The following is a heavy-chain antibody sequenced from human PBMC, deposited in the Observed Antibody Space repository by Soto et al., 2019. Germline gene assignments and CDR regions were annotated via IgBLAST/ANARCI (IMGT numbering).Heavy chain of an antibody. Sequence: QVQLVQSGAEVKKPGSSVKVSCQASGGTFSSYAISWVRQAPGQGLEWMGGIIPIFGTANYAQKFQGRVTITADESTSTAYMELSSLRSEDTAVYYCASGDYDFWSGPGGGMDVWGQGTTVTVSS. CDR3: ASGDYDFWSGPGGGMDV. J-gene: IGHJ6*02. CDR2: IIPIFGTA. V-gene: IGHV1-69*12. CDR1: GGTFSSYA. D-gene: IGHD3-3*01.